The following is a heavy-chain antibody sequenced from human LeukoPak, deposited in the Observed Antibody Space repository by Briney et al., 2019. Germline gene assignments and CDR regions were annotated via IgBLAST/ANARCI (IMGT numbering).Heavy chain of an antibody. CDR1: GFTFSRYA. J-gene: IGHJ3*01. D-gene: IGHD3-22*01. CDR3: AKRPRDSSGYYLGAFDG. Sequence: GGSLRLFFAASGFTFSRYAMSLVRQAPGKGLEWVSAISGSGGSTYYADSVKGRFTISRDNSKHTLYLHMSSLRAEDTAVYFCAKRPRDSSGYYLGAFDGWGQGTTVTLPS. V-gene: IGHV3-23*01. CDR2: ISGSGGST.